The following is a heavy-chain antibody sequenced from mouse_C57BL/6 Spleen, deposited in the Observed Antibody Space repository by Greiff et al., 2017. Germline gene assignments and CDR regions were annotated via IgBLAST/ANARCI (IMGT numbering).Heavy chain of an antibody. CDR2: ISGGGGNT. Sequence: EVHLVESGGGLVKPGGFLKLSCAASGFTFSSYTMSWVRQTPEKRLEWVATISGGGGNTYYPDSVKGRFTISRDNAKNTLYLQMSSLRSEDTALYYCARQTYYGSSYGYFDVWGTGTTVTVSS. V-gene: IGHV5-9*01. CDR3: ARQTYYGSSYGYFDV. J-gene: IGHJ1*03. D-gene: IGHD1-1*01. CDR1: GFTFSSYT.